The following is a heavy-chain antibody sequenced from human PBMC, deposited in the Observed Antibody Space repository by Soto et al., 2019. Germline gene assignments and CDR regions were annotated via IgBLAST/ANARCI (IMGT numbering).Heavy chain of an antibody. J-gene: IGHJ5*02. D-gene: IGHD1-26*01. V-gene: IGHV4-31*03. CDR3: ARGELRFWFDP. CDR2: IYYSGST. CDR1: GGSISSGGYY. Sequence: SETLSLTCTVSGGSISSGGYYWSWIRQHPGKGLEWIGYIYYSGSTYYNPSLKSRVTISVDTSKNQFSLKLSSVTAADTAVYYCARGELRFWFDPWGQGTLVIVSS.